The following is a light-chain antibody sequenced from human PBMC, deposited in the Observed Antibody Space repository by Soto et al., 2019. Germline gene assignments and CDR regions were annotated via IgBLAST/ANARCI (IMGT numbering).Light chain of an antibody. V-gene: IGLV4-69*01. CDR1: SGHSTYA. J-gene: IGLJ3*02. CDR2: LNSDGSH. Sequence: QLVLTQSPSASASLGASVKLTCTLSSGHSTYAIAWHQQRPEKGPRYLMKLNSDGSHNKGDGIPDRFSGSSSGAERYLTISSLHSEDEADYYCQTWVTGPPWVFGGGTKVTVL. CDR3: QTWVTGPPWV.